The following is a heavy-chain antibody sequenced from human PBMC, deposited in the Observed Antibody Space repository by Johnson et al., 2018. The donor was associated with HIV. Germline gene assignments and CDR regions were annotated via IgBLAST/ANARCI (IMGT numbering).Heavy chain of an antibody. CDR2: ISYDGSNK. D-gene: IGHD3-10*01. V-gene: IGHV3-30*03. CDR3: AREIGWSGEIIDAFDI. J-gene: IGHJ3*02. CDR1: GFTFSSYG. Sequence: QMLLVESGGGVVQPGKSLRLSCAASGFTFSSYGMHWVRQAPGKGLEWVAVISYDGSNKYYADSVKGRFTISRDNSKNTLYLQMNSLRAEDTAVYYCAREIGWSGEIIDAFDIWGQGTIVTVSS.